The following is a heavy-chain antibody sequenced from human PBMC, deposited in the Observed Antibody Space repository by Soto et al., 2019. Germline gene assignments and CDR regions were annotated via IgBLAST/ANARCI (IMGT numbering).Heavy chain of an antibody. CDR3: ARVWFGEGSWFDP. J-gene: IGHJ5*02. Sequence: QLQLQESGSGLVKPSQTLSLTCTVSGGSISIGGYCWSWIRQPPGQGLEWIGYICHSGNTYYNPSLNSRVTTSLDRSKNQFSLNLSSVTAADTAVYYCARVWFGEGSWFDPWGQGTLVTVSS. V-gene: IGHV4-30-2*01. CDR2: ICHSGNT. D-gene: IGHD3-10*01. CDR1: GGSISIGGYC.